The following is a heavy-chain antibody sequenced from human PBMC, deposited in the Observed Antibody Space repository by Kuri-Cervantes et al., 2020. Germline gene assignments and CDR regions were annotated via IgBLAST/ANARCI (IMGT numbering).Heavy chain of an antibody. CDR1: GFTFSSYA. D-gene: IGHD3-10*01. Sequence: GGSLRLSCAASGFTFSSYAMHWVRQAPGKGLEWVAVISYDGSIKYYADSVKGRFTISRDNSKNTLYLQMNSLRAEDTAVYYCARDDITMVRGVIITIYGMDVWGQGTTVTVSS. CDR3: ARDDITMVRGVIITIYGMDV. V-gene: IGHV3-30-3*01. J-gene: IGHJ6*02. CDR2: ISYDGSIK.